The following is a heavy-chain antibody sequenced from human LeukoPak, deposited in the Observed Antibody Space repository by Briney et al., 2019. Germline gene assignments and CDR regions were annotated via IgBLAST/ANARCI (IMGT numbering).Heavy chain of an antibody. V-gene: IGHV3-30*18. Sequence: GRSLRLSCAASGFTFSSYGMHWVRQAPGKGLEWVAVISYDGSNKYYADSVKGRFTISRDNSKNTLYLQMNSLRAEDTAVYYCAKDPYYYGSGSYYNYYYYGMDAWGQGTTVTVSS. CDR1: GFTFSSYG. J-gene: IGHJ6*02. CDR3: AKDPYYYGSGSYYNYYYYGMDA. D-gene: IGHD3-10*01. CDR2: ISYDGSNK.